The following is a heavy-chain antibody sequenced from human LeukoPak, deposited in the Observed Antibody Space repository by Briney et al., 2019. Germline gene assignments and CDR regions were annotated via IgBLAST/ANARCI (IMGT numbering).Heavy chain of an antibody. V-gene: IGHV3-74*01. Sequence: GGSLRLSCAASGFTFSSYGMHWVRHAPGKGLEWVSRINSDGSSTSYADSVKGRFTISRDNAKNTLYLQMNSLRAEDTAVYYCARRGLYSSSSGDYWGQETLVTVSS. CDR2: INSDGSST. CDR3: ARRGLYSSSSGDY. CDR1: GFTFSSYG. J-gene: IGHJ4*02. D-gene: IGHD6-6*01.